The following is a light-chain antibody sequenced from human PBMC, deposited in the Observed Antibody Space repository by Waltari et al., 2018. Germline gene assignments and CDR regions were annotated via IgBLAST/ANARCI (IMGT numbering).Light chain of an antibody. CDR2: RAS. CDR3: QQHGTLPAT. Sequence: EIVLTQSPGTASLSPGERVTLSCRASQTVGSSSLAWYQQKPGQAPRFVIYRASRRATGFPDRFSGSGSGTEFSLTISRLEPEDFAVYYCQQHGTLPATFGQGTKVEIK. V-gene: IGKV3-20*01. J-gene: IGKJ1*01. CDR1: QTVGSSS.